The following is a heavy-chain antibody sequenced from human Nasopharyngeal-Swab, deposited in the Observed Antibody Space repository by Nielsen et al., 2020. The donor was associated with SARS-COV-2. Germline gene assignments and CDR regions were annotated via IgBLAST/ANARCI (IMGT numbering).Heavy chain of an antibody. CDR2: IRGSGGST. CDR3: AKDPDGDYGGNWFDP. D-gene: IGHD4-17*01. V-gene: IGHV3-23*01. CDR1: GFTFSSYA. Sequence: GEYLKISCAASGFTFSSYAMSWVRQAPGKGLEWVSAIRGSGGSTYYADSVKGRFTISRDNSKNTLYLQMNSLRAEDTAVYYCAKDPDGDYGGNWFDPWGQGTLVTVSS. J-gene: IGHJ5*02.